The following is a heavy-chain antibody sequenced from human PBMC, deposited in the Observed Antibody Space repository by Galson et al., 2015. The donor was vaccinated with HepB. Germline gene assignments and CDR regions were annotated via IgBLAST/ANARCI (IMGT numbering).Heavy chain of an antibody. J-gene: IGHJ4*02. D-gene: IGHD5-18*01. CDR3: AKGGRYSYGSGNPNYYFDY. V-gene: IGHV3-43*01. Sequence: SLRLSCAASGFTFSSYGMHWVRQAPGKGLEWVSLISWDGGSTYYADSVKGRFTISRDNSKNSLYLQMNSLRTEDTALYYCAKGGRYSYGSGNPNYYFDYWGQGTLVTVSS. CDR2: ISWDGGST. CDR1: GFTFSSYG.